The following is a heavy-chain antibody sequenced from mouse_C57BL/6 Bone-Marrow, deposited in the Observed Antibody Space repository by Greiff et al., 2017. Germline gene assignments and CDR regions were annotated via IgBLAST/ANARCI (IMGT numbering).Heavy chain of an antibody. CDR2: IDPSDSYT. J-gene: IGHJ3*01. V-gene: IGHV1-69*01. CDR3: ARWITTGGFAY. D-gene: IGHD1-1*01. Sequence: VQLQQPGAELVMPGASVKLSCKASGYTFTSYWMHWVKQRPGQGLEWIGEIDPSDSYTNYNQKFKGKSTLTVDKSSSTAYMQLSSLTSEDSAVYYCARWITTGGFAYWGQGTLVTVSA. CDR1: GYTFTSYW.